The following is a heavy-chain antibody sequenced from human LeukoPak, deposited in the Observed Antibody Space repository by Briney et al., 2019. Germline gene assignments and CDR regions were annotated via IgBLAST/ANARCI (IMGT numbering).Heavy chain of an antibody. J-gene: IGHJ5*02. V-gene: IGHV3-53*01. CDR1: GFTVSSTY. CDR2: IYTGGTT. D-gene: IGHD1-20*01. CDR3: ARGITGSNNWFDP. Sequence: GGSLRLSCAASGFTVSSTYMSWLRQAPGKGLEWVSLIYTGGTTYYADSVKGRLTISRDNSENTLYLQMNSLRAEDTAVYYCARGITGSNNWFDPWGQGTQVTVSS.